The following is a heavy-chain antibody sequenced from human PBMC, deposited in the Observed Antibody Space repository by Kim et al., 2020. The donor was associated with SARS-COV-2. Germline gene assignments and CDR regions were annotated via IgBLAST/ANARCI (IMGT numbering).Heavy chain of an antibody. V-gene: IGHV4-59*08. D-gene: IGHD3-16*01. Sequence: SETLSLTCTVSGGCISSYYWSWIRQPPGKGLEWIGYIYYSGSTNYNPSLKSRVTISVDTSKNQFSLKLSSVTAADTAVYYCARHWGLIADMDVWGKGTTVTVSS. CDR1: GGCISSYY. J-gene: IGHJ6*03. CDR2: IYYSGST. CDR3: ARHWGLIADMDV.